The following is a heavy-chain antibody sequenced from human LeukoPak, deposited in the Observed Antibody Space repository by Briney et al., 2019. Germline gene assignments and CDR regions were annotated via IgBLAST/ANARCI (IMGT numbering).Heavy chain of an antibody. V-gene: IGHV1-46*01. J-gene: IGHJ5*02. Sequence: ASVKVSCKASGYTFPSYFMHWVRQAPGQGLEWMGIINPTGGSTTYAQKFQGRVTMTRDTSTSTVYMELSSLRSDDTAVYYCARQWLAIDPWGQGTLVTVSS. CDR2: INPTGGST. CDR1: GYTFPSYF. D-gene: IGHD5-12*01. CDR3: ARQWLAIDP.